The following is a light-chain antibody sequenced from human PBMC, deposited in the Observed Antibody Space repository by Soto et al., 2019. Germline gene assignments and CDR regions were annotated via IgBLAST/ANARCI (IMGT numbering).Light chain of an antibody. CDR3: CAYVGARSYV. CDR2: EGT. J-gene: IGLJ1*01. Sequence: QSVLTQPASVSGSPGQSITISCTGTNNLVSWYQQHPGKAPKVVVYEGTKRPSGVSNRFSGSNSGGTASLTISALQAKDEASHFCCAYVGARSYVLGPGTKVTVL. V-gene: IGLV2-23*01. CDR1: NNL.